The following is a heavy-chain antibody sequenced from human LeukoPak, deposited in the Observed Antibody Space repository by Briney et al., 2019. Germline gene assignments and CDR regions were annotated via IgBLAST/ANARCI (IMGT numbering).Heavy chain of an antibody. CDR3: AREVIYSSSWYDY. CDR2: ISSSSSYI. CDR1: GFTFSSYS. J-gene: IGHJ4*02. D-gene: IGHD6-13*01. V-gene: IGHV3-21*01. Sequence: TAGGSLRLSCAASGFTFSSYSMNWVRQAPGKGLEWVSSISSSSSYIYYADSVKGRFTISRDNAKNSLYLQMNSLRAEDTAVYYCAREVIYSSSWYDYWGQGTLVTVSS.